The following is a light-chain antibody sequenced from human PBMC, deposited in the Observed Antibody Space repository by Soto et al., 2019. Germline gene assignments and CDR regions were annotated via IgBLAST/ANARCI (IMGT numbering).Light chain of an antibody. CDR1: SSNIGAGYD. CDR3: QSYDSSLSGDV. V-gene: IGLV1-40*01. J-gene: IGLJ1*01. Sequence: QSVLTQPPSVSGAPGQRVTISCTGSSSNIGAGYDVHWYQQLPGTAPKLLIYNNRNRPSGVPDRFSGTKSGTSASLAITGLQAEDEADYYCQSYDSSLSGDVFGTGTKLTVL. CDR2: NNR.